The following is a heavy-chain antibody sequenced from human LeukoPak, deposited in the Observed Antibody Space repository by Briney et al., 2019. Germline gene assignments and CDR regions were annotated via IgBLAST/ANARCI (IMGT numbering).Heavy chain of an antibody. Sequence: PGRSLRLSCAASGLSFGSYGMHWVRQAPGKGLEWVAVISHEGSNQYYADSVKGRFTISRDNSKNMVYLQMNSLRAEDTAVYYCAKENEFWSGPEGWGQGTLVTVSS. CDR1: GLSFGSYG. CDR3: AKENEFWSGPEG. CDR2: ISHEGSNQ. V-gene: IGHV3-30*18. D-gene: IGHD3-3*01. J-gene: IGHJ4*02.